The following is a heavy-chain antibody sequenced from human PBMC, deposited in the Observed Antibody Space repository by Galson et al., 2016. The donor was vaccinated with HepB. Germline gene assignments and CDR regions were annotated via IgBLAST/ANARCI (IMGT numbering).Heavy chain of an antibody. CDR1: GFTFSSYA. D-gene: IGHD1-1*01. CDR3: ARRTTGTIWSVDI. Sequence: SLRLSCAASGFTFSSYAMSWVRQAPGKGLEWVSAANAGDSNTFYIDSVKGRFTISRDNSKSTVHLQMDSLRAEDTAVYYCARRTTGTIWSVDIWGQGTTVTVSS. J-gene: IGHJ6*02. V-gene: IGHV3-23*01. CDR2: ANAGDSNT.